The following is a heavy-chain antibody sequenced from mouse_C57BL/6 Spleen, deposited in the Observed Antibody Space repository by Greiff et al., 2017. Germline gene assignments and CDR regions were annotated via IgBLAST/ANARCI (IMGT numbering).Heavy chain of an antibody. D-gene: IGHD4-1*01. CDR3: ARSGTGSYFDY. J-gene: IGHJ2*01. CDR2: INPGSGGT. V-gene: IGHV1-54*01. Sequence: QVQLKESGAELVRPGTSVKVSCKASGYAFTNYLMEWVKQRPGQGLEWIGVINPGSGGTNYNEKFKGKATLTADKSSSTAYMQLSSLTSEDSAVYFCARSGTGSYFDYWGQGTTLTVSS. CDR1: GYAFTNYL.